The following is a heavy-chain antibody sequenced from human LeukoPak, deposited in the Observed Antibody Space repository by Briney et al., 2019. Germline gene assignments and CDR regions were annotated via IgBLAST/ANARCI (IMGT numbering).Heavy chain of an antibody. V-gene: IGHV3-48*04. Sequence: GGSLRLSCAASGFTFSSYGMHWVRQAPGKGLEWISYISGSSSSSYYADSVKGRFTISRDNAKNSLYLQMNSLRAEDTAIYYCARSDWSDGWGQGALVTVSS. D-gene: IGHD2-21*01. CDR1: GFTFSSYG. CDR2: ISGSSSSS. J-gene: IGHJ4*02. CDR3: ARSDWSDG.